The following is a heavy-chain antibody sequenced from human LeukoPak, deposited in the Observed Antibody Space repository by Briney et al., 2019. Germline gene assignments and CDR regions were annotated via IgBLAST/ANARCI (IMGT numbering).Heavy chain of an antibody. CDR1: GGSISSGGYY. D-gene: IGHD3-22*01. CDR3: ARGRFPPLGYYYDSSGYYFDY. V-gene: IGHV4-31*03. Sequence: PSETLSLTCTVSGGSISSGGYYWSWIRQHPGKGLEWIGYIYYSGSTYYNPSLKSRVTISVDTSKNQFSLKLSSVTAADTAVYYCARGRFPPLGYYYDSSGYYFDYWGQGTLVTVSS. CDR2: IYYSGST. J-gene: IGHJ4*02.